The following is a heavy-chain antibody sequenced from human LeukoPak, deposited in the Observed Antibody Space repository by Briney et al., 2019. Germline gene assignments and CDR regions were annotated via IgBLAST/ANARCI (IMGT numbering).Heavy chain of an antibody. CDR3: ARTDGYSTVTASLGY. V-gene: IGHV3-30*04. J-gene: IGHJ4*02. D-gene: IGHD4-17*01. CDR1: GFTFSSYA. Sequence: GGSLRLSCAASGFTFSSYAMHWVRQAPGKGLEWVAVISYDGSNKYYADSVKGRVTISRDNSKSTLYLQMNSLRAEDTAVYYCARTDGYSTVTASLGYWGQGTLVTVSS. CDR2: ISYDGSNK.